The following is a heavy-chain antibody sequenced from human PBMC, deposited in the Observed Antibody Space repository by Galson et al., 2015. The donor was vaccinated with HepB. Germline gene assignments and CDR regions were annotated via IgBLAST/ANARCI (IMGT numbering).Heavy chain of an antibody. J-gene: IGHJ3*02. Sequence: SVKVSCKASGYTFTSYAMHWVRQAPGQRLEWMGWINAGNGNTKYSQKFQGRVTITRDTSASTAYMELSSLRSEDTAVYYCARLAAMVSDAFDIWGQGTMVTVSS. CDR2: INAGNGNT. V-gene: IGHV1-3*01. CDR1: GYTFTSYA. D-gene: IGHD5-18*01. CDR3: ARLAAMVSDAFDI.